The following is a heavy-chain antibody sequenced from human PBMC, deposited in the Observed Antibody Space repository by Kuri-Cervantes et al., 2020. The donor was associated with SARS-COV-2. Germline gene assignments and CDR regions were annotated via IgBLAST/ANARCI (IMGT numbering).Heavy chain of an antibody. CDR1: GFTFSAYT. J-gene: IGHJ5*02. D-gene: IGHD2-2*01. CDR2: ITSSSVYI. V-gene: IGHV3-21*01. CDR3: ARDRPQVLVPASMAFWFDV. Sequence: GGSLTLSCVASGFTFSAYTLNWVRQAPGKGLEWVSSITSSSVYISYADSLKGRFTISRDNAKNSLYLQMNSLRAEHTAVYYCARDRPQVLVPASMAFWFDVWGQGTLVTVSS.